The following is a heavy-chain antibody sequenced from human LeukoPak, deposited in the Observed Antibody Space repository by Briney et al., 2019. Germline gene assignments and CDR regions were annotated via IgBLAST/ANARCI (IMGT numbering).Heavy chain of an antibody. V-gene: IGHV3-7*01. J-gene: IGHJ1*01. CDR2: IKQDGSEK. Sequence: HPGGSLRLSCAASGFTFSSYWMSWVRQAPGKGLEWVANIKQDGSEKYYVDSVKGRFTISRDNAKNSLYLQMNSLRAEDTAVYYCARGFLVATISRRYFQHWGQGTLVTVSS. CDR1: GFTFSSYW. CDR3: ARGFLVATISRRYFQH. D-gene: IGHD5-12*01.